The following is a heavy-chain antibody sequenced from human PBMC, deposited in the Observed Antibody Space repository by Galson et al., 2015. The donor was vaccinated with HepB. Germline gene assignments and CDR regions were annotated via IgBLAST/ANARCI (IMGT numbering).Heavy chain of an antibody. CDR1: GYTFTSYA. J-gene: IGHJ3*02. Sequence: SVKVSCKASGYTFTSYAMNWVRQAPGQGLEWMGWINTNTGNPTYAQGFTGRFVFSLDTSVSTAYLQISSLKAEDTAVYYCARDPRYYDFWSGYYRYDAFDIWGQGTMVTVSS. CDR3: ARDPRYYDFWSGYYRYDAFDI. V-gene: IGHV7-4-1*02. CDR2: INTNTGNP. D-gene: IGHD3-3*01.